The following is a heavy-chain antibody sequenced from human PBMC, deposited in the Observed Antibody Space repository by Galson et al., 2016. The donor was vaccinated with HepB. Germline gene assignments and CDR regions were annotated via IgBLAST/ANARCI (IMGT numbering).Heavy chain of an antibody. Sequence: SVKVSCKASGYTFTGYYMHWVRQAPGQGLEWMGWINPNSGATNYAQKFQGRVTMTGDTSISTAYMELSRLRSDDTAFYYCARVPYYYHGGSHFYPSAFDIWGQGTMVTVSS. V-gene: IGHV1-2*02. CDR2: INPNSGAT. J-gene: IGHJ3*02. D-gene: IGHD3-10*01. CDR3: ARVPYYYHGGSHFYPSAFDI. CDR1: GYTFTGYY.